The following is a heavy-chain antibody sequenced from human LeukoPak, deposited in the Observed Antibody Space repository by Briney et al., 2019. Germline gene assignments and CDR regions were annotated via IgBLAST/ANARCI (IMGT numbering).Heavy chain of an antibody. D-gene: IGHD2-15*01. V-gene: IGHV2-5*02. CDR1: GFSLSTSGVG. J-gene: IGHJ4*02. CDR3: ARACFADDYCSGGSCYSYYFDN. CDR2: IYWDDDK. Sequence: ESGPTLVKPTQTLTLTCTFSGFSLSTSGVGVGWIRQPPGKALEWLALIYWDDDKLYSPSLKSRLTITKDTSKNQVVLTMTNMDPVDSATYHCARACFADDYCSGGSCYSYYFDNWGQGTLVTVSS.